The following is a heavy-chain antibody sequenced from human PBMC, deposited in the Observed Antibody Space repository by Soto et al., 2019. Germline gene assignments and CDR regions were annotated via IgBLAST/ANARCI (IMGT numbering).Heavy chain of an antibody. CDR2: ISGYNGDT. J-gene: IGHJ6*02. CDR3: AKNGQPPYYYYGLDV. D-gene: IGHD2-8*01. CDR1: GYPFTTYG. Sequence: QGQLVQSEAEVKKPGASVKVSCKASGYPFTTYGISWVRQAPGQGLEWMGWISGYNGDTNYAQKFQGRVTMTIDTSTGTAYMKVRSLTSDDAAVYYCAKNGQPPYYYYGLDVWGQGTKVTVSS. V-gene: IGHV1-18*01.